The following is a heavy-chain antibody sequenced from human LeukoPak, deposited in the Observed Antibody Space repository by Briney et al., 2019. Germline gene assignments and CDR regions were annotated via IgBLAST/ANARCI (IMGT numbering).Heavy chain of an antibody. V-gene: IGHV4-39*01. J-gene: IGHJ4*02. Sequence: SETLSLTCTVSGGSISNNNYYWGWIRQPPGKGLEWIGSIYYSGNTYNNPSLKSRVTISVDTSKNQFSLTLTSVTAADTAVYYCANYGYRGFFDYWGQGTLVTVSS. D-gene: IGHD5-24*01. CDR3: ANYGYRGFFDY. CDR1: GGSISNNNYY. CDR2: IYYSGNT.